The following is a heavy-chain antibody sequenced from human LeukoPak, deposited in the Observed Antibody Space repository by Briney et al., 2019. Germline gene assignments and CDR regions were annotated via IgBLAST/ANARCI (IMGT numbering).Heavy chain of an antibody. CDR1: GGSFSGYY. CDR2: INHSGST. D-gene: IGHD5-18*01. Sequence: PSETLSLTCTVYGGSFSGYYWSWIRQPPGKGLEWIGEINHSGSTNYSPSLKSRVTISVDTSKNQFSLKLSSVTAADTAVYYCARRRGYSYGYGRWGQGTLVTVSS. J-gene: IGHJ4*02. CDR3: ARRRGYSYGYGR. V-gene: IGHV4-34*01.